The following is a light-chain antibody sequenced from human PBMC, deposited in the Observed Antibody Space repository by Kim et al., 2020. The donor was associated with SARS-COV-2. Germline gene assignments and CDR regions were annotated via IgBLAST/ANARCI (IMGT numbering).Light chain of an antibody. J-gene: IGLJ3*02. CDR2: RNN. CDR1: SNIVGNQG. CDR3: SALDNSLSGRV. V-gene: IGLV10-54*02. Sequence: QAGLTQPPSVSKGLRQTATLTYTGNSNIVGNQGAAWLQQHQGHPPKLLSYRNNNRPSGISERFSASRSENTTSLNITGLQPEDEADYYCSALDNSLSGRVFGGGTKLTVL.